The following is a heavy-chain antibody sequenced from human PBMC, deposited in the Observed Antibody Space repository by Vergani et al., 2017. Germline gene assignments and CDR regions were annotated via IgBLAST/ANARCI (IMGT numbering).Heavy chain of an antibody. Sequence: EVQLLESGGGLVQPGGSLRLSCAASGFTFSSYSMNWVRQAPGKGLEWVSSISSSSSYIYYADSVKGRFTISRDNAKNSLYLQMNSLRAEDTAVYYCATDENYYDSSGQPGYFDLWGRGTLVTVSS. CDR2: ISSSSSYI. CDR1: GFTFSSYS. CDR3: ATDENYYDSSGQPGYFDL. D-gene: IGHD3-22*01. V-gene: IGHV3-21*01. J-gene: IGHJ2*01.